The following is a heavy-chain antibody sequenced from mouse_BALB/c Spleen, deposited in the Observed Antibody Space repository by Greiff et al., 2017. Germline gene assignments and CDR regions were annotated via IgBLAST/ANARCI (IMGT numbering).Heavy chain of an antibody. CDR2: IWGDGST. CDR1: GFSLTGYG. V-gene: IGHV2-6-7*01. CDR3: AREPNLGKGFDY. D-gene: IGHD4-1*01. Sequence: VKLVESGPGLVAPSQSLSITCTVSGFSLTGYGVNWVRQPPGKGLEWLGMIWGDGSTDYNAAFISRLSISKDNSKSQVFFKMNSLQANDTAIYYCAREPNLGKGFDYWGQGTTLTVSS. J-gene: IGHJ2*01.